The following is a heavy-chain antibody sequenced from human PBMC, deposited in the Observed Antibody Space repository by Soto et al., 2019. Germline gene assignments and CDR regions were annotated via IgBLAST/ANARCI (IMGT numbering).Heavy chain of an antibody. V-gene: IGHV1-2*02. CDR3: ALHSGYDQKDRP. CDR2: INPNSGGT. CDR1: GYTFTGYY. Sequence: ASVKVSCKASGYTFTGYYMHWVRQAPGQGLEWMGWINPNSGGTDYAQKFQGRVTMTRDTSISTAYMELSRLRSDDTAVYYCALHSGYDQKDRPWGQGALVTVSS. J-gene: IGHJ5*02. D-gene: IGHD5-12*01.